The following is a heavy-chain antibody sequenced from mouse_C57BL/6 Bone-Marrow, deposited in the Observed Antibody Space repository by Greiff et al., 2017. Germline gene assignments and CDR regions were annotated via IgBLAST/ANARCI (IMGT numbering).Heavy chain of an antibody. J-gene: IGHJ3*01. CDR3: ASDLGRGFAY. D-gene: IGHD4-1*01. Sequence: VQLVESGPGLVAPSQSLSITCTVSGFSLTSYGVDWVRQSPGKGLEWLGVIWGVGSTNYNSARKSRLSISKDNSKSQVFLKMNSLQTDDTAMYYCASDLGRGFAYWGQGTLVTVSA. CDR1: GFSLTSYG. V-gene: IGHV2-6*01. CDR2: IWGVGST.